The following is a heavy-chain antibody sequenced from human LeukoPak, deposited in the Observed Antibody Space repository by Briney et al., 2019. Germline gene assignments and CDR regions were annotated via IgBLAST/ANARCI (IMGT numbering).Heavy chain of an antibody. J-gene: IGHJ5*02. CDR2: INPNSGST. CDR1: GYTFTGYY. CDR3: ARDWDVLRFLEWLSP. D-gene: IGHD3-3*01. Sequence: ASVKVSCKASGYTFTGYYMHWVRQAPGQGLEWMGWINPNSGSTNYAQKFQGRVTMTRDTSISTAYMELSRLRSDDTAVYYCARDWDVLRFLEWLSPWGQGTLVTVSS. V-gene: IGHV1-2*02.